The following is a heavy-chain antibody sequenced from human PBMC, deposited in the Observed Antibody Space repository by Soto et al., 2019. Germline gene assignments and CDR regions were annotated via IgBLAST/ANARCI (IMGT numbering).Heavy chain of an antibody. D-gene: IGHD5-18*01. J-gene: IGHJ4*02. CDR1: GITFSSYA. CDR3: AKHFGFSSSPLDC. V-gene: IGHV3-23*01. Sequence: PGGSLRLSCAASGITFSSYAMSWVRQPPGKGLVWVSAISGSGASTYYADSVKGRFTISRDNSKNTLFLQMNSLRAEDTAVYYCAKHFGFSSSPLDCWGQGTLVTVSS. CDR2: ISGSGAST.